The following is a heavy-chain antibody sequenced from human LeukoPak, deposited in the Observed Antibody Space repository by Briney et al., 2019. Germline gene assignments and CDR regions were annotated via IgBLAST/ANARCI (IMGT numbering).Heavy chain of an antibody. Sequence: SETLSLTCAVSGGSISSSSWWSWVRQSSGKGLEWIGEIYHSGFTNYNPSLKSRVTISVDKPKNHFSLKLSSVTAADTAVYYCAREDPDRKIDYWGQGTLVTVSS. CDR2: IYHSGFT. J-gene: IGHJ4*02. CDR1: GGSISSSSW. CDR3: AREDPDRKIDY. V-gene: IGHV4-4*02.